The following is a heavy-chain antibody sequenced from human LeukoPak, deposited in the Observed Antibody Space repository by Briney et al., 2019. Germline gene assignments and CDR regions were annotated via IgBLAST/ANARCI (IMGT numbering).Heavy chain of an antibody. CDR3: ARDRSKNDGYCSGGSCFTDYYYYGMDV. J-gene: IGHJ6*04. CDR1: GYSISSGYY. Sequence: PSETLSLTCAVSGYSISSGYYWGWIRQPPGKGLEWIGSIYHSGSTYYNPSLKSRVTISVDTSKSQFSLKLSSVTAADTAVYYCARDRSKNDGYCSGGSCFTDYYYYGMDVWGKGTTATVSS. V-gene: IGHV4-38-2*02. D-gene: IGHD2-15*01. CDR2: IYHSGST.